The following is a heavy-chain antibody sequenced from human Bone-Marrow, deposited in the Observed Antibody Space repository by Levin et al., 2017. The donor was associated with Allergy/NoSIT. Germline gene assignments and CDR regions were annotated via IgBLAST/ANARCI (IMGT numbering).Heavy chain of an antibody. J-gene: IGHJ4*02. CDR2: IIPIPGLT. V-gene: IGHV1-69*02. Sequence: SVKVSCKASGDTFSRYTLSWVRQAPGQGLEWMGRIIPIPGLTNYAQRFQGRVTITADKSTNTAYMELSSLRSDDTAVYYCARRPFAQFYFDFWGQGTLVSVSS. CDR3: ARRPFAQFYFDF. CDR1: GDTFSRYT. D-gene: IGHD2/OR15-2a*01.